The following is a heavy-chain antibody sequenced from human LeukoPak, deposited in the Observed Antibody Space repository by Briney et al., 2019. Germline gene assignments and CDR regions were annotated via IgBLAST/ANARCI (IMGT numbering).Heavy chain of an antibody. CDR2: IIPILGIA. V-gene: IGHV1-69*04. D-gene: IGHD4-17*01. CDR1: GGTFSSYA. Sequence: SVKVSCKASGGTFSSYAISWVRQAPGQGLEWMGRIIPILGIANYAQKFQGRVTIAADKSTSTAYMELSSLRSEDTAVYYCASAPNYGDYVSGWFDPWGQGTLVTVSS. J-gene: IGHJ5*02. CDR3: ASAPNYGDYVSGWFDP.